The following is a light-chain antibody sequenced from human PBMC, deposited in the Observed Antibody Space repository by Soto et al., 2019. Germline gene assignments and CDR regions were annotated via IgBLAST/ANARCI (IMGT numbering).Light chain of an antibody. CDR3: AAWDDSLNGSVV. J-gene: IGLJ2*01. V-gene: IGLV1-44*01. Sequence: QSVLTQPPSASGTPGQRVTISCSGSSSNIGSNTVNWYQQLPGTAPKLLSYSNNQRPSGVPDRFSGSKSGTSASLSISGLQSEDEADYYCAAWDDSLNGSVVFGGGTQLTVL. CDR1: SSNIGSNT. CDR2: SNN.